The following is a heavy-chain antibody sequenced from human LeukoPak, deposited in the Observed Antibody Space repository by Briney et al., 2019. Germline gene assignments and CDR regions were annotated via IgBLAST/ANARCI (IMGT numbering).Heavy chain of an antibody. CDR3: ARVGATGTAAY. D-gene: IGHD1-1*01. Sequence: GGYLRLSCAAFGFTFSDYYMSWIRQAPRKGLEWVSYITKSGSDTDFADSVKGRFTISRDNAKPSLYLKMNRLRAEDTAVYYCARVGATGTAAYWGQGTLVTVSS. J-gene: IGHJ4*02. V-gene: IGHV3-11*06. CDR1: GFTFSDYY. CDR2: ITKSGSDT.